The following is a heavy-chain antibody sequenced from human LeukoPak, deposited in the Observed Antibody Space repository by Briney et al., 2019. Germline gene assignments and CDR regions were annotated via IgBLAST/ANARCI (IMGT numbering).Heavy chain of an antibody. CDR2: IYYSGST. V-gene: IGHV4-59*01. CDR3: ARDRISYYDRDAFDI. D-gene: IGHD3-22*01. Sequence: SETLSLTCTVSGGSITGYYWSWIRQPPGKGLELIGYIYYSGSTNYNPSLKSRVTISVDTSKNHFSLKLTSVTAADTAVYYCARDRISYYDRDAFDIWGQGTMLTVSS. J-gene: IGHJ3*02. CDR1: GGSITGYY.